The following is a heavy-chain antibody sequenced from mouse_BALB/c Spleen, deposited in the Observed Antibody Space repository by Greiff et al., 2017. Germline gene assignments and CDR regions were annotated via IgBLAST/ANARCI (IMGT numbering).Heavy chain of an antibody. J-gene: IGHJ4*01. D-gene: IGHD1-1*01. CDR2: IRLKSNNYAT. V-gene: IGHV6-6*02. CDR3: TREALGYYGALYAMDY. Sequence: EVKLEESGGGLVQPGGSMKLSCVASGFTFSNYWMNWVRQSPEKGLEWVAEIRLKSNNYATHYAESVKGRFTISRDDSKSSVYLQMNNLRAEDTGIYYCTREALGYYGALYAMDYWGQGTSVTVSS. CDR1: GFTFSNYW.